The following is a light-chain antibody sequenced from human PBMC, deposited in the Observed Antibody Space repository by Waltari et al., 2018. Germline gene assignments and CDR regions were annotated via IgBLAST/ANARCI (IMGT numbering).Light chain of an antibody. V-gene: IGKV3D-20*02. J-gene: IGKJ4*01. CDR2: GAS. CDR1: QSVSSTY. Sequence: EIVLTQSPGTLSLSPGERATLSCRTSQSVSSTYLAWYQQKPGQAPRLLIYGASSRATGVPARFSGSESGADFTLTISSLEPEDFAVYYCQQRSRWPTFGGGTKVEIK. CDR3: QQRSRWPT.